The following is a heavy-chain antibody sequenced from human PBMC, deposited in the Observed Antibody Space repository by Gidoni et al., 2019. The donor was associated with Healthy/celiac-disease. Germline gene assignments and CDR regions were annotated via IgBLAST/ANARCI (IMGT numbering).Heavy chain of an antibody. V-gene: IGHV3-30-3*01. J-gene: IGHJ4*02. CDR2: ISYDGSNK. Sequence: QVQLVESGGDVVQPGRSLRLACAASGFTFSSYAMHWVRQAPGKGLEWVAVISYDGSNKYYADCVKGRFTISRDNSKNTLYLQMNSLSAEDTAVYYCAREGVRYSAFDNWGQGTLVTVSS. CDR1: GFTFSSYA. CDR3: AREGVRYSAFDN. D-gene: IGHD3-9*01.